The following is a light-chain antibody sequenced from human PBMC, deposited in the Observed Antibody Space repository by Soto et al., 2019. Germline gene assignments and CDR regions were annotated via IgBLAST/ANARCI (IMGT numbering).Light chain of an antibody. J-gene: IGLJ2*01. CDR1: SSDVGGYNY. V-gene: IGLV2-11*01. CDR2: DVS. Sequence: QYALTQPRSVSGSPGQSVTISWTGTSSDVGGYNYVSWYQQHPGKAPKLMIYDVSKRPSGVPDRFSGSKSGNTASLTISGLQAEDEADYYCCSYAGSYTVVFGGGTKLTVL. CDR3: CSYAGSYTVV.